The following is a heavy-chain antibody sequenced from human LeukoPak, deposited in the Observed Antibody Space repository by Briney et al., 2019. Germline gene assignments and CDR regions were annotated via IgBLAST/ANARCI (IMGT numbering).Heavy chain of an antibody. CDR3: ARDWMEGATFEIQGPVDY. CDR1: GFTFSYFT. D-gene: IGHD1-26*01. J-gene: IGHJ4*02. CDR2: ISNGGDYK. V-gene: IGHV3-21*01. Sequence: GGSLRLSCTASGFTFSYFTMHWVRQAPGKGLEWVSSISNGGDYKRYAGSVRGRLTISRDNARNSMFLQMNSLRAEDTAVYYCARDWMEGATFEIQGPVDYWGQGTLVSVSS.